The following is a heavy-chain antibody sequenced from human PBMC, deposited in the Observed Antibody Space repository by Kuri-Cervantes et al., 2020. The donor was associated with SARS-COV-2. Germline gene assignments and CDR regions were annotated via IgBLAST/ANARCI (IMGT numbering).Heavy chain of an antibody. V-gene: IGHV4-59*12. Sequence: SETLSLTCTVSGGSISSYYWSWIRQPPGKGLGWIGYIYYSGSTNYNPSLKSRVTISVDTSKNQFSLKLSSVTAADTAVYYCARISGFSYGYSDYWGQGILVTVSS. J-gene: IGHJ4*02. CDR3: ARISGFSYGYSDY. D-gene: IGHD5-18*01. CDR1: GGSISSYY. CDR2: IYYSGST.